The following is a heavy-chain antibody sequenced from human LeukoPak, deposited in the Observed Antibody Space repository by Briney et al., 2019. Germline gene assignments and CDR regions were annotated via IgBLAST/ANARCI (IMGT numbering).Heavy chain of an antibody. J-gene: IGHJ6*02. Sequence: SETLSLTCTVSGGSISGYYWSWIRQPPGKGLEWIGYIYYSGSTNYNPSLKSRVTISVDTSKNQFSLKLSSVTAADTAVYYCARDQYYYYGMDVWGQGTTVTVSS. CDR2: IYYSGST. CDR1: GGSISGYY. V-gene: IGHV4-59*01. CDR3: ARDQYYYYGMDV.